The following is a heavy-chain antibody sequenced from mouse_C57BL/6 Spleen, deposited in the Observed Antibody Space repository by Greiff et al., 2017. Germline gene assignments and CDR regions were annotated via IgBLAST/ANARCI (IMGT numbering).Heavy chain of an antibody. CDR2: IDPENGDT. Sequence: EVQGVESGAELVRPGASVKLSCTASGFNIKDDYMHWVQQRPEQGLEWIGWIDPENGDTEYASKFQGKATITADTSSNTAYLQLSSLTSEDTAVYYCTTTLYGSSLYWYFDVWGTGTTVTVSS. D-gene: IGHD1-1*01. CDR1: GFNIKDDY. CDR3: TTTLYGSSLYWYFDV. V-gene: IGHV14-4*01. J-gene: IGHJ1*03.